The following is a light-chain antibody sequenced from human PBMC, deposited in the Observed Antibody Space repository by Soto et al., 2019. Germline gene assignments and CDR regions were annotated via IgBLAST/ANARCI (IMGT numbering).Light chain of an antibody. CDR1: SSDVGGYDY. J-gene: IGLJ1*01. CDR2: DVS. CDR3: CSYAGSYTYV. Sequence: SALTQPRSVSGSPGQSVTISCTGTSSDVGGYDYVSWYQQHPGKAPQLMIYDVSEWPSGVPDRFSGSKSGNTASLTISGLQAEDEADYYCCSYAGSYTYVFGTGTKSPS. V-gene: IGLV2-11*01.